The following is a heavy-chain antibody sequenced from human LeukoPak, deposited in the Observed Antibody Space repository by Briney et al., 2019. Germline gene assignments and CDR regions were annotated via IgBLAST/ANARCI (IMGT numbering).Heavy chain of an antibody. CDR2: ISGSGGST. CDR3: AKDPYDYVWGSYRYGVFDY. J-gene: IGHJ4*02. V-gene: IGHV3-23*01. CDR1: GFTFSSYG. Sequence: PGGSLRLSCAASGFTFSSYGMSRVRQAPGKGLEWVSAISGSGGSTYYADSVKGRFTISRDNSKNTLYLQMNSLRAEDTAVYYCAKDPYDYVWGSYRYGVFDYWGQGTLVTVSS. D-gene: IGHD3-16*02.